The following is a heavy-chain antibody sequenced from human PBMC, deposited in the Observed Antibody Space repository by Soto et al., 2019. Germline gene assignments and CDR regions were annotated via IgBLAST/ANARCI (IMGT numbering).Heavy chain of an antibody. CDR2: INPDGNGK. CDR1: GFTFSDTW. V-gene: IGHV3-7*01. D-gene: IGHD3-10*01. J-gene: IGHJ4*02. CDR3: XXXXXGYIVGEF. Sequence: EVQLVESGGGLVQPGGSLRLSCAASGFTFSDTWMTWVRQAPGKGLEWVANINPDGNGKEYGGSVKGRFTISRDNAKNXXXXXXXXXXXXXXXXXXXXXXXXGYIVGEFWGQGTLLTVSS.